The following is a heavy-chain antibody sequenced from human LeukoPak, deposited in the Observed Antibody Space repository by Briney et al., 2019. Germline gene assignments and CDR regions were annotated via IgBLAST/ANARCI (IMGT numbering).Heavy chain of an antibody. J-gene: IGHJ4*02. CDR2: IWYDGSNK. D-gene: IGHD5-18*01. CDR3: ARDPGYSYGFVYFDY. Sequence: GGSLRLSCAASRFTFSSYGMHWVRQAPGKGLEWVAVIWYDGSNKYYADSVKGRFTISRDNSKNTLYLQMNSLRAEDTAVYYCARDPGYSYGFVYFDYWGQGTLVTVSS. V-gene: IGHV3-33*01. CDR1: RFTFSSYG.